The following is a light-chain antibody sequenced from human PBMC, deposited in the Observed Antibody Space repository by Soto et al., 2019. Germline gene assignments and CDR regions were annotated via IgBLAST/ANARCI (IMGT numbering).Light chain of an antibody. J-gene: IGLJ1*01. CDR1: SSDVGGYNY. CDR3: CSYAGSPYV. CDR2: DVN. V-gene: IGLV2-11*01. Sequence: QSLLAQPPPVSRSPGQSVTISCTWNSSDVGGYNYVSWYQQHPGKAPKLMIYDVNKRPSGVPDRFSGSKSGNTASLTITGLQAEDEADYYCCSYAGSPYVFGTGTKVT.